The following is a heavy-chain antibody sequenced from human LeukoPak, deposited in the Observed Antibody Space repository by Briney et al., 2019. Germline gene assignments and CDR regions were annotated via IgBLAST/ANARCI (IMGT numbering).Heavy chain of an antibody. J-gene: IGHJ4*02. CDR2: ISSSSSYI. Sequence: GRSLRLSCAASGFTFDDYAMHWVRQAPGRGLEWVSSISSSSSYIYYADSVKGRFTISRDNAKNSLYLQMNSLRAEDTAVYYCARRGGSYQPIDYWGQGTLVTVSS. CDR3: ARRGGSYQPIDY. D-gene: IGHD1-26*01. V-gene: IGHV3-21*01. CDR1: GFTFDDYA.